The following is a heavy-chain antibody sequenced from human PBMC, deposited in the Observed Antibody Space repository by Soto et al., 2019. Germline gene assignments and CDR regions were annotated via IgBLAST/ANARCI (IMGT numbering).Heavy chain of an antibody. Sequence: ASVKVSCKASGYTFTGDYMHWVRQAPGQGLEWMGWINPDTGGADYSQKFQGRVTMTRDTSISTAYMELTSLTSDDTAVYYCARDPIGGGTPYYCDYWGQGTLGTVSS. D-gene: IGHD3-10*01. CDR3: ARDPIGGGTPYYCDY. CDR1: GYTFTGDY. CDR2: INPDTGGA. J-gene: IGHJ4*02. V-gene: IGHV1-2*02.